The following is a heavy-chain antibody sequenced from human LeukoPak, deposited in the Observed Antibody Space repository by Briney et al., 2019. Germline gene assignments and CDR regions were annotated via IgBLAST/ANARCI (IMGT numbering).Heavy chain of an antibody. D-gene: IGHD3-10*01. J-gene: IGHJ4*02. Sequence: GGSLRLSCAASGFTFDDYGMSWVRHAPGKGLEWVSGINWNGGSTVYADSVKGRFTISRDNAKNSLYLQMNSLRAEDSALYYCARDDEDYYGSGSLLAHDYWGQGTLVTVSS. CDR3: ARDDEDYYGSGSLLAHDY. CDR2: INWNGGST. V-gene: IGHV3-20*04. CDR1: GFTFDDYG.